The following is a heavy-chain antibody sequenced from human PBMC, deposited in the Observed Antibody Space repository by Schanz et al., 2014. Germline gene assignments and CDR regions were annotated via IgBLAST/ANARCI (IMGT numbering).Heavy chain of an antibody. Sequence: QVQLQESGPGLVKPSETLSLTCTVSGDSISSGGYYWSWIRQHPGKGLEWIGYISYSGVTYYNPSRKSRVTISVDTSKNQFSLNLSSATAADTAVYYCARDRRRGDLPGDIWGQGTMVTVSS. CDR2: ISYSGVT. V-gene: IGHV4-31*03. CDR3: ARDRRRGDLPGDI. J-gene: IGHJ3*02. D-gene: IGHD4-17*01. CDR1: GDSISSGGYY.